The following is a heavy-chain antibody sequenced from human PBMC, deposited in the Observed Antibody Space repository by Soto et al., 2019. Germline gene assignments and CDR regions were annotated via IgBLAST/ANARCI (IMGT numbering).Heavy chain of an antibody. J-gene: IGHJ3*02. V-gene: IGHV1-18*01. D-gene: IGHD3-22*01. Sequence: ASVKVSCKASGYTFTSYGISWVRQAPGQGLEWMGWISAYNGNTNYAQKLQGRVTMTTDTSTSTAYMELRSLRSDDTAVYYCAREWITMLVGPPGAFDIWGQGTMVTVSS. CDR3: AREWITMLVGPPGAFDI. CDR1: GYTFTSYG. CDR2: ISAYNGNT.